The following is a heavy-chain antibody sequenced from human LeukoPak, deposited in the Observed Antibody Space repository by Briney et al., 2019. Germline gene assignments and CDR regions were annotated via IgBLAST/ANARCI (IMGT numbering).Heavy chain of an antibody. Sequence: PGGSLRLSCAASGFTFSSYSINWVRQAPGKGLEWVSYIRGSPSTIYYVDSVKGRFIVSRDDAKDSLYLQMNSLRDEDTAVYYCARDHNWAFDFWGQGALVTVSS. V-gene: IGHV3-48*02. CDR3: ARDHNWAFDF. CDR2: IRGSPSTI. D-gene: IGHD1-1*01. CDR1: GFTFSSYS. J-gene: IGHJ4*02.